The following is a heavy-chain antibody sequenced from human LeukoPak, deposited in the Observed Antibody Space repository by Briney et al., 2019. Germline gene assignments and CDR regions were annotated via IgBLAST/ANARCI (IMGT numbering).Heavy chain of an antibody. CDR3: AKDFRIGYSAHFDY. V-gene: IGHV3-23*01. D-gene: IGHD2-21*01. CDR1: GFTFSSYA. CDR2: ISGSGGTT. J-gene: IGHJ4*02. Sequence: GGSLRLPCAASGFTFSSYAMSWVRQAPGKGLEWVSAISGSGGTTYYADSVKGRFSISRDNSKNTLYLQMDSLRGEDTAVYYCAKDFRIGYSAHFDYWGQGALVTVSS.